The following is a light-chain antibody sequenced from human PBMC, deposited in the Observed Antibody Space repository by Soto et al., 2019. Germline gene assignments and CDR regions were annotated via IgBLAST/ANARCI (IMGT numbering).Light chain of an antibody. V-gene: IGLV1-44*01. CDR1: TSNIGSNT. Sequence: QSVLTQPPSASGTPGQGVPISCSGITSNIGSNTVNWYQQLPGTAPKLLIYNNNQRPSGVPDRFSGSKSGTSASLAIGGLQSEYEADYYCAAWDDSLNGYVFGTGTKGPVL. CDR2: NNN. J-gene: IGLJ1*01. CDR3: AAWDDSLNGYV.